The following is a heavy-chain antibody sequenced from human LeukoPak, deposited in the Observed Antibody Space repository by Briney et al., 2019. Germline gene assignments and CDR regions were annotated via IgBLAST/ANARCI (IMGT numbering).Heavy chain of an antibody. D-gene: IGHD5-12*01. CDR3: ARAGGYLRLNNWFDP. V-gene: IGHV1-69*13. Sequence: ASVKVSCKASGGTFSSYTLSWVRQAPGQGLEWMGGIIPIFGTAKYAQKFQGRVTITADESTRTAYMELSSLRSEDTAVYYCARAGGYLRLNNWFDPWGQGTLVTVSS. J-gene: IGHJ5*02. CDR1: GGTFSSYT. CDR2: IIPIFGTA.